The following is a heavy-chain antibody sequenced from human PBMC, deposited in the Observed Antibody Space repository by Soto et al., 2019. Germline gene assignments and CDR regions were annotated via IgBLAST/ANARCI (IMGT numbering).Heavy chain of an antibody. V-gene: IGHV4-61*08. CDR2: IHYSGSV. J-gene: IGHJ4*02. CDR1: GDSVSIGGNY. CDR3: ARGGGYCGSTSCHKYYFDY. D-gene: IGHD2-2*02. Sequence: SETLALTCTVSGDSVSIGGNYLSWIRQPPGEGLEWIAYIHYSGSVNYNPSLKSRVTISVDTSKNQVSLRLKSVTAADTAFYYCARGGGYCGSTSCHKYYFDYWGQGTIVPVSS.